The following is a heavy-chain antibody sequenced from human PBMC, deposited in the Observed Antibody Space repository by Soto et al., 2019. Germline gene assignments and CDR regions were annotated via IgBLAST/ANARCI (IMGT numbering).Heavy chain of an antibody. CDR3: ARSQDSSGYWNNCFDP. D-gene: IGHD3-22*01. V-gene: IGHV1-69*01. CDR1: GGTFSTYT. J-gene: IGHJ5*02. Sequence: QVQLVQSGAEVKKPGSSVKVSCKASGGTFSTYTITWVRQAPGQGLEWMGGIIPIFGTANYPQKFQGRVTITADESTRTAYMERSRLRSEDTAVYYCARSQDSSGYWNNCFDPWGQGTLVTVSS. CDR2: IIPIFGTA.